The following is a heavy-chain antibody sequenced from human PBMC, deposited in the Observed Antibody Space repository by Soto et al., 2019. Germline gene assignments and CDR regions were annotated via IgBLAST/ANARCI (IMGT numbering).Heavy chain of an antibody. CDR2: IIPIFGTA. V-gene: IGHV1-69*12. Sequence: QVQLVQSGAEVKKPGSSVKVSCKASGGTFSSYAISWVRQAPGQGLEWMGGIIPIFGTANYAQKFQGRVTIPADESTSTAYMELSSLRSEDTAVYYCARAADYYDSSSTDADAFDIWGQGTMVTVSS. CDR3: ARAADYYDSSSTDADAFDI. CDR1: GGTFSSYA. J-gene: IGHJ3*02. D-gene: IGHD3-22*01.